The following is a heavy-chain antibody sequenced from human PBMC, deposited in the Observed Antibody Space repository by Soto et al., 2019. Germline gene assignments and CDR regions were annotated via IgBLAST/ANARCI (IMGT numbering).Heavy chain of an antibody. CDR1: GFTFSSYG. J-gene: IGHJ6*02. V-gene: IGHV3-33*01. Sequence: QVQLVESGGGVVQPGRSLRLSCAASGFTFSSYGMHWVRQAPGKGLEWVAVIWYDGSNKYYADSVKGRFTISRDNSKNTLYLQMNSLRAEDTAVYYCAREYCSSTSCYYYYYGMDVWGQGTTVTVSS. D-gene: IGHD2-2*01. CDR2: IWYDGSNK. CDR3: AREYCSSTSCYYYYYGMDV.